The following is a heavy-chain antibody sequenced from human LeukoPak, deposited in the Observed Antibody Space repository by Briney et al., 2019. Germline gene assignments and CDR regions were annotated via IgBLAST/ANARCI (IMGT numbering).Heavy chain of an antibody. J-gene: IGHJ4*02. D-gene: IGHD6-6*01. Sequence: PSETLSLTCTVSRGSISSSSYYWGWIRQPPGKGLEWIGSIYHSGSTYYNPSLKSRVTISVDTSKNQFSLKLSSVTAADTAVYYCARGVARSSKFHFSYYFDYWGQGTLVTVSS. CDR3: ARGVARSSKFHFSYYFDY. CDR1: RGSISSSSYY. CDR2: IYHSGST. V-gene: IGHV4-39*07.